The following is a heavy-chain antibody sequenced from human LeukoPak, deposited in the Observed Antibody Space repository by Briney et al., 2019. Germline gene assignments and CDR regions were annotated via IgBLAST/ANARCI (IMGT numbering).Heavy chain of an antibody. J-gene: IGHJ6*02. CDR1: GFTFSTYD. Sequence: PGRSLRLSCAASGFTFSTYDMHWVRQVTGKGLEWVSAIGTADDTYYLGSVKGRFTISRENAKNVLYLQMSSLRAEDTAVYYCAREIRETVITRHYYYGIDVWGQGTTVTVSS. CDR3: AREIRETVITRHYYYGIDV. D-gene: IGHD1-7*01. V-gene: IGHV3-13*01. CDR2: IGTADDT.